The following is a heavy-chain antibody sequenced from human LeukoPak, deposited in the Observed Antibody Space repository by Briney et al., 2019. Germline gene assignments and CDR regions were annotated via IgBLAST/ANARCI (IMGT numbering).Heavy chain of an antibody. Sequence: GGSRRLSCETSGFLFSGFGMHWVRQSPGKGLEWIAFISYDGSKKYYGDSVKGRFTISRDSSKNILYLQMNALTTEDTAVYYCAKDRGSGTYYLIPDYWGQGTLVIVSS. V-gene: IGHV3-30*02. CDR2: ISYDGSKK. D-gene: IGHD3-10*01. CDR1: GFLFSGFG. J-gene: IGHJ4*02. CDR3: AKDRGSGTYYLIPDY.